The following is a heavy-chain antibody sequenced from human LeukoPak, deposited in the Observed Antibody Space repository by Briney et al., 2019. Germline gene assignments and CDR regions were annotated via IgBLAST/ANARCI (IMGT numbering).Heavy chain of an antibody. J-gene: IGHJ4*02. CDR1: GGSFSGYY. Sequence: SETLSLTCAVYGGSFSGYYWSWSRQPPGKGLEWIGEINHSGSTNYNPSLKSRVTISVDTSKIQFSLKLSSVTAADTAVYYCARGGWYFDYWGQGTLVTVSS. V-gene: IGHV4-34*01. CDR3: ARGGWYFDY. CDR2: INHSGST.